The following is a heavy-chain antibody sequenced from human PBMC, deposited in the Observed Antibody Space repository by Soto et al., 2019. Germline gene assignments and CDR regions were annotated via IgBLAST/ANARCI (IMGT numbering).Heavy chain of an antibody. D-gene: IGHD2-2*01. Sequence: QVQLVESGGGVVQPGRSLRLSCVASGFTFSNYAMHWVRQAPGKGLEWVAIVSYDGDNEYDADSVRGRFFISRDNSRNRLYLQTSGRRHEGTAGYYCAKHGGPACCNSPGCSAEHFDSGGRGTQLTLSS. J-gene: IGHJ4*02. CDR2: VSYDGDNE. V-gene: IGHV3-30*18. CDR1: GFTFSNYA. CDR3: AKHGGPACCNSPGCSAEHFDS.